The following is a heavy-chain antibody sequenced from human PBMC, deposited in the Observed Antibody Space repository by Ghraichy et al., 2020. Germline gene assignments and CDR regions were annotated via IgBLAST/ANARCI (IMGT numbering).Heavy chain of an antibody. Sequence: SETLSLTCTVSGGSISSYYWSWIRQPAGKGLEWIGRIYTSGSTNYNPSLKSRVTMSVDTSKNQFSLKLSSVTAADTAVYYCARGYGSSFYYYYYYGMDVWGQGTTVTVSS. CDR1: GGSISSYY. V-gene: IGHV4-4*07. CDR2: IYTSGST. CDR3: ARGYGSSFYYYYYYGMDV. D-gene: IGHD6-13*01. J-gene: IGHJ6*02.